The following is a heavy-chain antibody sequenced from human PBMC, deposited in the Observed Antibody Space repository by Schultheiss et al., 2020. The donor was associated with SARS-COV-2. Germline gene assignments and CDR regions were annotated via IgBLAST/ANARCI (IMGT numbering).Heavy chain of an antibody. V-gene: IGHV3-48*04. D-gene: IGHD6-19*01. J-gene: IGHJ4*02. CDR1: GFTFSSYS. CDR2: ISSSSSTI. CDR3: ARERGWDLYYFDY. Sequence: GGSLRLSCAASGFTFSSYSMNWVRQAPGKGLEWVSYISSSSSTIYYADSVKGRFTISRDNAKNSLYLQMNSLRAEDTAVYYCARERGWDLYYFDYWGQGTLVTVSS.